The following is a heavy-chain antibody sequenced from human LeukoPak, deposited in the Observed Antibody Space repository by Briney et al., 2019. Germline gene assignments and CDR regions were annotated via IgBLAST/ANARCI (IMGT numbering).Heavy chain of an antibody. CDR3: ATHSYYYGSGSYAHYLDY. D-gene: IGHD3-10*01. Sequence: RAGGSLRLSCAASGFSFEDNGMSWVRHATGKGLEWVSGINWNGETTGYVDSVKGRFTISRDNAKNSLYLQMNSLRAEDTALYYCATHSYYYGSGSYAHYLDYWGQGTLVTVSS. V-gene: IGHV3-20*04. CDR1: GFSFEDNG. J-gene: IGHJ4*02. CDR2: INWNGETT.